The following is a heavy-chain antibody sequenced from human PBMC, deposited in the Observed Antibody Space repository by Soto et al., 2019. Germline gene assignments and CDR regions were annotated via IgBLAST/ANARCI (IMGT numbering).Heavy chain of an antibody. V-gene: IGHV1-46*01. Sequence: ASVKVSCKASGYTFTSYAMHWVRQAPGQRLEWMGWINPSGGSTSYAQKFQGRVTMTRDTSTSTVYMELSSLRSEDTAVYYCARVISGYYRFDYWGQGTLVTVSS. J-gene: IGHJ4*02. CDR2: INPSGGST. CDR3: ARVISGYYRFDY. D-gene: IGHD3-3*01. CDR1: GYTFTSYA.